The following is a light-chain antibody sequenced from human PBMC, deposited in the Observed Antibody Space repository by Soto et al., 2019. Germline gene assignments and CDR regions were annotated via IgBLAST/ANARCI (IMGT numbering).Light chain of an antibody. J-gene: IGLJ1*01. CDR3: NSYTSISTYV. CDR1: TSDVGRYNY. V-gene: IGLV2-14*01. Sequence: QSVLTQPASVSGSPGQSITISCTGTTSDVGRYNYVSWYQQHPGKAPKLIIYDVSNRPSGVSNRFSGSKSGNTASLTISGLQAEDEADYYCNSYTSISTYVFGIGTKHTVL. CDR2: DVS.